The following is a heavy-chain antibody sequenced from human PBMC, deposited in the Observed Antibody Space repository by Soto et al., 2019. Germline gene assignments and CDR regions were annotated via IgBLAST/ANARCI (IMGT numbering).Heavy chain of an antibody. CDR2: IYYSGST. Sequence: PSETLSLTCTVSGGSISSGGYYWSWIRQHPGKGLEWIGYIYYSGSTYYNPSLKSRVTISVDTSKNQFSLKLSSVTAADTAVYYCARASTGTRSTYWYFDLWGRGTLVTV. J-gene: IGHJ2*01. CDR3: ARASTGTRSTYWYFDL. V-gene: IGHV4-31*03. CDR1: GGSISSGGYY. D-gene: IGHD1-7*01.